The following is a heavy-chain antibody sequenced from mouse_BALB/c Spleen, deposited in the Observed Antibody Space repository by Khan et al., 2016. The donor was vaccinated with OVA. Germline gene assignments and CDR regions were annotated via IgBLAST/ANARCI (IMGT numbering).Heavy chain of an antibody. Sequence: VRLQQSGAELVRPGALVKLSCKASGFNIKDYYMLWVKQRPEQGLEWIGWIDPENGNTIYDPKFQGKASITADTSSNTAYLQLSSLTSEDTAVYYVARRGYGNYWFAYWGQGTLVTVSA. V-gene: IGHV14-1*02. D-gene: IGHD2-1*01. J-gene: IGHJ3*01. CDR3: ARRGYGNYWFAY. CDR1: GFNIKDYY. CDR2: IDPENGNT.